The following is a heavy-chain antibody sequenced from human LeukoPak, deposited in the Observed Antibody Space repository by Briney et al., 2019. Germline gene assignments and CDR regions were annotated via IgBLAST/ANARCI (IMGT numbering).Heavy chain of an antibody. CDR3: VREPYCSGGSCYTSGFDC. D-gene: IGHD2-15*01. CDR2: IKNDGSRT. J-gene: IGHJ4*02. Sequence: GGSLRLSCAASGVTFSRYWMHWVRQAPGQGLVGVSRIKNDGSRTTYADAVKGRFTISRDNAKNTLYLQMNSLSADDTAVYYCVREPYCSGGSCYTSGFDCWGQGTLVTVSS. V-gene: IGHV3-74*01. CDR1: GVTFSRYW.